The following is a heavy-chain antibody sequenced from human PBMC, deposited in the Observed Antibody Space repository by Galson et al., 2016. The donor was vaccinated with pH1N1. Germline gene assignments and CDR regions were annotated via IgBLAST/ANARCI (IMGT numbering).Heavy chain of an antibody. CDR1: GGTFSNSA. J-gene: IGHJ6*04. Sequence: SVKVSCKASGGTFSNSAISWVRQAPGQGLEWMGGIRPIFGSISYAQRFQGRVTVSADIFTNTAYMELSRLRSEDTAIYYCATAGPLVREILYYSYAMDVWGKGTTVTVSS. V-gene: IGHV1-69*06. D-gene: IGHD3-10*01. CDR3: ATAGPLVREILYYSYAMDV. CDR2: IRPIFGSI.